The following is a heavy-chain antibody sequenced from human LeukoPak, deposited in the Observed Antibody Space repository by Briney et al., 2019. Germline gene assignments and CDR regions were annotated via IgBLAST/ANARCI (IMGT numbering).Heavy chain of an antibody. D-gene: IGHD6-13*01. CDR1: GYSISSGYY. V-gene: IGHV4-38-2*02. CDR3: NSNYNWFDP. J-gene: IGHJ5*02. Sequence: SETLSLTCTVSGYSISSGYYWGWIRQPPGKGLEWIGSIYYSGSTYYNPSLKSRVTISVDTSKNQFSLKLSSVTAADTAVYYCNSNYNWFDPWGQGTLVTVSS. CDR2: IYYSGST.